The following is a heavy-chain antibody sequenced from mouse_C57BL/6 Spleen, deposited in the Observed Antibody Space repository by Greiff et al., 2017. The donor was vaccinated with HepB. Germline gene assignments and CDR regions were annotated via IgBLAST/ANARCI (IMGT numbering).Heavy chain of an antibody. D-gene: IGHD2-1*01. V-gene: IGHV1-53*01. CDR2: INPSNGGT. CDR3: ARQGGNYVKGISYAMDY. Sequence: QVQLQQPGTELVKPGASVKLSCKASVYTFTSYWMHWVKQRPGQGLEWIGNINPSNGGTNYNEKFKSKATLTVDKSSSTAYMKLSSLTSEDSAVYYCARQGGNYVKGISYAMDYWGQGTSVTVSS. J-gene: IGHJ4*01. CDR1: VYTFTSYW.